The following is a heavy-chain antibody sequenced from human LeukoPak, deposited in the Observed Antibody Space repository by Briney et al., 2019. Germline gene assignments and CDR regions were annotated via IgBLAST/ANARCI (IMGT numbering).Heavy chain of an antibody. CDR2: IISIFGTA. CDR3: AREITMVRGARAGFDY. D-gene: IGHD3-10*01. Sequence: SVKVSCKASGGTFSSYAISWVRQAPGQGLEWMGGIISIFGTANYAQKFQGRVTITTDESMSTAYMELSSLRSEDTAVYYCAREITMVRGARAGFDYWGQGTLVTVSS. V-gene: IGHV1-69*05. CDR1: GGTFSSYA. J-gene: IGHJ4*02.